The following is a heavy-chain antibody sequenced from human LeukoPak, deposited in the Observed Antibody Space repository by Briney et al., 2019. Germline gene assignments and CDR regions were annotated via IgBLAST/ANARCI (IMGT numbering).Heavy chain of an antibody. CDR3: ASRLGGF. J-gene: IGHJ4*02. V-gene: IGHV3-7*05. CDR1: GFTFSSYS. CDR2: IKQDGSEK. Sequence: GVSLRLSCAASGFTFSSYSMSWVRQAPAKGMEWVATIKQDGSEKYYVDSVKGRFTISRDNAKDSLYLQMNSLRAEDTAVYYCASRLGGFWGQGTLVTVSS. D-gene: IGHD3-16*01.